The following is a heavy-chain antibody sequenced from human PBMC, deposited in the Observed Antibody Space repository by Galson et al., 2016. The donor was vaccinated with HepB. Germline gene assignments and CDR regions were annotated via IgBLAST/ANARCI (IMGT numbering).Heavy chain of an antibody. CDR2: IYYSGST. D-gene: IGHD6-19*01. J-gene: IGHJ4*02. CDR1: GGSISGYY. V-gene: IGHV4-59*08. Sequence: TLSLTCTVSGGSISGYYWSWIRQPPGKGLEWIGYIYYSGSTNYNPSLKSRLTISVDTSKNQFSLKLNSVTAADTAVYYCAISGWKRTFDLWGQGTLVTVSS. CDR3: AISGWKRTFDL.